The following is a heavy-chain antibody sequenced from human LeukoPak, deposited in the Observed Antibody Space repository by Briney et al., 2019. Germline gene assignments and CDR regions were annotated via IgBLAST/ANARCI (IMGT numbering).Heavy chain of an antibody. CDR3: ARVLGLGYCSSTSCPQDYYYYGMDV. D-gene: IGHD2-2*01. CDR1: GYTLTGYY. Sequence: GASVKVSCKASGYTLTGYYMHWVRQAPGQGLEWMGRINPNSGGTNYAQKFQGRVTMTRDTSISTAYMELSRLRSDDTAVYYCARVLGLGYCSSTSCPQDYYYYGMDVWGQGTTVTVSS. J-gene: IGHJ6*02. V-gene: IGHV1-2*06. CDR2: INPNSGGT.